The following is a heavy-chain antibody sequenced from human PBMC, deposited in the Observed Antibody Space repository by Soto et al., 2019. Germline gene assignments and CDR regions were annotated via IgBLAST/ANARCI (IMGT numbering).Heavy chain of an antibody. CDR3: AKGLVRGVMDDRSGYLFDY. CDR1: GFTFSSYG. Sequence: QVQLVESGGGVVQPGRSLRLSCAASGFTFSSYGMHWVRQAPGKGLEWVAVISYDGSNKYYADSVKGRFTISRDNSKDTLYLQRHRLRAEDTAVYYCAKGLVRGVMDDRSGYLFDYWGQGTLVTVSS. V-gene: IGHV3-30*18. J-gene: IGHJ4*02. CDR2: ISYDGSNK. D-gene: IGHD3-10*01.